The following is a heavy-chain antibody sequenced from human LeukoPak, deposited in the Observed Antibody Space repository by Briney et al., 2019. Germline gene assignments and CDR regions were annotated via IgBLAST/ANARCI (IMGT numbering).Heavy chain of an antibody. CDR1: GGSISSSSYY. J-gene: IGHJ4*02. Sequence: PSETLSLTCTVSGGSISSSSYYWGWIRQPPGKGLEWIGSIYYSGSTYYNPSLKSRVTISVDTSKNQFSLKLSSVNAADTAVYYCARGQTTSFDYWGQGTLVTVSS. CDR3: ARGQTTSFDY. CDR2: IYYSGST. D-gene: IGHD4-11*01. V-gene: IGHV4-39*01.